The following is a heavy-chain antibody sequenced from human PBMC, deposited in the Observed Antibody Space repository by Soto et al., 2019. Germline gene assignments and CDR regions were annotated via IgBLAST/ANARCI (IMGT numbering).Heavy chain of an antibody. J-gene: IGHJ6*02. CDR3: ARSAAGYYYYGMDV. CDR1: GVTFSSYA. CDR2: IIPIFGTA. Sequence: SLKVSCKASGVTFSSYAISWVRQAPGQGLEWMGGIIPIFGTANYAQKFQGRVTITADESTSTAYMELSSLRSEDTAVYYCARSAAGYYYYGMDVWGQGTTVTVSS. D-gene: IGHD6-13*01. V-gene: IGHV1-69*13.